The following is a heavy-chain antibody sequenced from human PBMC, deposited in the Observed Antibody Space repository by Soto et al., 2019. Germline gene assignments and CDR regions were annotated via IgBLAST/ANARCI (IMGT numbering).Heavy chain of an antibody. V-gene: IGHV1-69*13. J-gene: IGHJ6*02. Sequence: GASVKVSCKASGGTFSSYAISWVRQAPGQGLEWMGGIIPIFGTANYAQKFQGRVTITADESTSTAYMELSSLRSEDTAVYYCAITAYGSGSNQRFYYYYYGMDVWGQGTTVTVSS. D-gene: IGHD3-10*01. CDR1: GGTFSSYA. CDR2: IIPIFGTA. CDR3: AITAYGSGSNQRFYYYYYGMDV.